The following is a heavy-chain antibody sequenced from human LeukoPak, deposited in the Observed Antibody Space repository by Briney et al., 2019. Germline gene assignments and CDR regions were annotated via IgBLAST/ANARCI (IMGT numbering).Heavy chain of an antibody. CDR2: IYTSGST. Sequence: SETLSLTCTVSGGSISSGSYYWSWIRQPAGKGLEWIGRIYTSGSTNYNPSLKSRVTISVDTSKNQFSLKLSSVTAADSAVYYCARDPSRDGYDGGFDYWGQGTLVTVSS. J-gene: IGHJ4*02. CDR1: GGSISSGSYY. CDR3: ARDPSRDGYDGGFDY. D-gene: IGHD5-24*01. V-gene: IGHV4-61*02.